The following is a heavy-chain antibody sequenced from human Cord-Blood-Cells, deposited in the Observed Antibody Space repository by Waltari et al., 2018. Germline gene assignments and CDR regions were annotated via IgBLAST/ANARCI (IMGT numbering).Heavy chain of an antibody. V-gene: IGHV4-39*01. CDR3: ASHLPLYGDYFDY. CDR1: GGSISSSSYY. CDR2: IYYSGST. J-gene: IGHJ4*02. D-gene: IGHD4-17*01. Sequence: QLQLQESGPGLVKPSETLSLTYTVSGGSISSSSYYWGWIRQPPGKGLEWIGSIYYSGSTYYNPSLKSRVTISVDTSKNQFSLKLSSVTAADTAVYYCASHLPLYGDYFDYWGQGTLVTVSS.